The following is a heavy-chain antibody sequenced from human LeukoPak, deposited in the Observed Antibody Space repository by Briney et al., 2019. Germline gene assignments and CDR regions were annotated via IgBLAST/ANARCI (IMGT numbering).Heavy chain of an antibody. CDR2: IYQSGNT. J-gene: IGHJ4*02. V-gene: IGHV4-39*01. CDR3: ARQIGAPGFDY. CDR1: GITFSRYW. Sequence: SGGSLRLSCVDSGITFSRYWMSWVRQPPGKGLEWIGSIYQSGNTYYNPSLKSRVTIFVDTAKNQFSLRLNSVTAADTAVYYCARQIGAPGFDYWGQGTLVTVSS. D-gene: IGHD3-10*01.